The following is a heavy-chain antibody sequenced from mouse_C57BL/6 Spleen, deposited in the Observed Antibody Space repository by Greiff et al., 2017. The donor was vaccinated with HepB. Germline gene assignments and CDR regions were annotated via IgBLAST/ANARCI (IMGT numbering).Heavy chain of an antibody. CDR2: IDPNSGGT. D-gene: IGHD2-2*01. CDR1: GYTFTSYW. J-gene: IGHJ1*03. V-gene: IGHV1-72*01. CDR3: AREVKIFRSTKVTTWYFDV. Sequence: QVQLQQSGAELVKPGASVKLSCKASGYTFTSYWMHWVKQRPGRGLEWIGRIDPNSGGTKYNEKFKSKATLTVDKPSSTAYMQLSSLTSEDSAVYYCAREVKIFRSTKVTTWYFDVWGTGTTVTVSS.